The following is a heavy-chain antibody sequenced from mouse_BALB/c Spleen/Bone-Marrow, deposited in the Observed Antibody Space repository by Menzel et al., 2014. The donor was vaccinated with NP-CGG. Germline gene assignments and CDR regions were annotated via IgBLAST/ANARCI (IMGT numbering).Heavy chain of an antibody. J-gene: IGHJ1*01. CDR2: ISSGSSTI. V-gene: IGHV5-17*02. CDR1: GFTFSSFG. Sequence: EVKLMESGGGLVQPGGSRKLSCAASGFTFSSFGMHWVRQAPEKGLEWVAYISSGSSTIYYADTVRGRFTIARDNHKNTLFLQMTSLRSEDTAMYYCARSWEYFDVWGAGTTVTVSS. D-gene: IGHD4-1*01. CDR3: ARSWEYFDV.